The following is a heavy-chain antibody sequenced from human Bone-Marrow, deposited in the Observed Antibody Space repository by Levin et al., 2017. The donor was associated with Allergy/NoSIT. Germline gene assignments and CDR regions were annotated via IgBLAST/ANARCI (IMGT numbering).Heavy chain of an antibody. Sequence: PVASVKVSCKASGGTFSNSAISWIRQAPGQGLEWMGGIVPMFGTANYAQKFQGRVTITADESTTTAYMELSSLTSEDTAIYFCATSAHLQLNNWFDPWGQGTLVTVSS. CDR1: GGTFSNSA. D-gene: IGHD1-1*01. CDR3: ATSAHLQLNNWFDP. J-gene: IGHJ5*02. V-gene: IGHV1-69*13. CDR2: IVPMFGTA.